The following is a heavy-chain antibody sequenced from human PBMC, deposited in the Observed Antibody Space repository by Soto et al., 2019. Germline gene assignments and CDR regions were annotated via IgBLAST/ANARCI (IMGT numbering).Heavy chain of an antibody. J-gene: IGHJ6*02. CDR1: GGTFSSYA. CDR3: ARDVYSSGTSDV. V-gene: IGHV1-69*11. D-gene: IGHD6-19*01. CDR2: INPSGGTS. Sequence: ASVKVSCKASGGTFSSYAISWVLQAHGQGHERMGIINPSGGTSNYAQKFQGRVTITADESTSTAYMELSSLRSEDTAVYYCARDVYSSGTSDVWGQGTTVTVSS.